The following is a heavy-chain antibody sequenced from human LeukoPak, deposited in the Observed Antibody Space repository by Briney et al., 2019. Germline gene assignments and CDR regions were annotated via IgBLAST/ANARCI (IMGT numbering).Heavy chain of an antibody. CDR2: ISPGGGTT. CDR1: GFAFGSEA. Sequence: GGSLRLSCAVSGFAFGSEAMSWVRQSPARGLEWVASISPGGGTTYYADYVKGRFTISRDNSKNTLYLQMNSLRVEDTAVYYCAKDYYGLYWGQGTLVTVSS. CDR3: AKDYYGLY. J-gene: IGHJ4*02. V-gene: IGHV3-23*01. D-gene: IGHD3-10*01.